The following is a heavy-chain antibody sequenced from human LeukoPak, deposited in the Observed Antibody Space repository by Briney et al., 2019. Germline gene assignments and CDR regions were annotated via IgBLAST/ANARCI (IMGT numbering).Heavy chain of an antibody. CDR1: GFTFDNYA. D-gene: IGHD7-27*01. Sequence: PGGSLRLSCAASGFTFDNYAMHWVRQAPGKGLEWVSGISWNSGTIGYAGSVKGRFTISRDNAKDSLYLQMNSLRAEDTALYYCAIDPNWETHNWGQGVLVTVSS. V-gene: IGHV3-9*01. CDR3: AIDPNWETHN. J-gene: IGHJ4*02. CDR2: ISWNSGTI.